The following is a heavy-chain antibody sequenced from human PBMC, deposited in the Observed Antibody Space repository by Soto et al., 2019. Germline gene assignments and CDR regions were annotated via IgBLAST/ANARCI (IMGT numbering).Heavy chain of an antibody. CDR3: ARGDYDFWSGYYMVY. CDR1: GYTFTSYG. CDR2: ISAYNGNI. J-gene: IGHJ4*01. D-gene: IGHD3-3*01. V-gene: IGHV1-18*03. Sequence: GASVKVSCKASGYTFTSYGISWVRQAPGQGLERMGWISAYNGNINYAQKFQGRVTMTRYISISTAYMELFSLRSEYIAVYYCARGDYDFWSGYYMVYWGQEPWSPSPQ.